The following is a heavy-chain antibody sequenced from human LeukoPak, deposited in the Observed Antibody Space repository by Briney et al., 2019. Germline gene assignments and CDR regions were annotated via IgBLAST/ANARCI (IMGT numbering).Heavy chain of an antibody. D-gene: IGHD3-10*01. CDR2: INPSDSGT. J-gene: IGHJ5*02. CDR3: ARGDDMVRGFIWFDP. CDR1: GYIFTSYY. V-gene: IGHV1-46*01. Sequence: ASVKVSCKASGYIFTSYYLHWVRQAPGQGLEWMGIINPSDSGTSYAQKFQGRVTMTRDTSTSTVYMELSSLRSEDTAVYYCARGDDMVRGFIWFDPWGQGTLVTVPS.